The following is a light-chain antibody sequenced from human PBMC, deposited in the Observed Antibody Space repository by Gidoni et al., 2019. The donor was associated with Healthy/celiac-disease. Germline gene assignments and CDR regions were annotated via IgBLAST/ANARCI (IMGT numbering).Light chain of an antibody. CDR3: QQRSNWPPGGT. Sequence: EIVLTQSPATLSLSPGERATLSCRASQSVSSYLAWYHQKPGQAPRLLIYDASNRATGIPARFSGSGSGTDFTLTISSLEPEDFAVYYCQQRSNWPPGGTFGGGTKVEIK. CDR1: QSVSSY. V-gene: IGKV3-11*01. CDR2: DAS. J-gene: IGKJ4*01.